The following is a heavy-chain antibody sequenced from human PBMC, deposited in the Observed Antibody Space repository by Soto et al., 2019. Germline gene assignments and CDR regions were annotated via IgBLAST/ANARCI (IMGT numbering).Heavy chain of an antibody. J-gene: IGHJ6*02. CDR2: ISSSGSTI. Sequence: GSLRLSCAASGFTFSDYYMSWIRQAPGKGLEWVSYISSSGSTIYYADSVKGRFTISRDNAKNSLYLQMNSLRAEDTAVYYCARASRKPTGTTVPNYYYYGMDVWGQGTTVTVSS. CDR1: GFTFSDYY. CDR3: ARASRKPTGTTVPNYYYYGMDV. D-gene: IGHD4-4*01. V-gene: IGHV3-11*01.